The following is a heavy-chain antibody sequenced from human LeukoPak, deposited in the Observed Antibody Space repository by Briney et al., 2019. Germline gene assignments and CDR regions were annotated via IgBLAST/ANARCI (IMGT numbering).Heavy chain of an antibody. CDR1: GGSISSYY. D-gene: IGHD3-10*01. CDR2: IYYSGST. V-gene: IGHV4-59*01. J-gene: IGHJ4*02. CDR3: ARDTVRGVITY. Sequence: KSSETLSLTCTVSGGSISSYYWSGIRQPPGKGLEWIGYIYYSGSTNYNPSLKSRVTISVDTSKNQFSLKLSSVTAADTAVYYCARDTVRGVITYWGQGTLVTVSS.